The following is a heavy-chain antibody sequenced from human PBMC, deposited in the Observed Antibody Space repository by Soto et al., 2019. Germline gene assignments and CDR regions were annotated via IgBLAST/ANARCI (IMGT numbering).Heavy chain of an antibody. CDR2: INAGNGNT. J-gene: IGHJ4*02. Sequence: QVQLVQSGAEVKKPGASVKVCCKASGYTFTSYAMHWVRQAPGQRLEWMGWINAGNGNTKYSQKFQGRVIITRDTSASTAYMELSSLRSEDTAVYYCARDLQADYWGQGTLVTVSS. CDR1: GYTFTSYA. V-gene: IGHV1-3*01. CDR3: ARDLQADY.